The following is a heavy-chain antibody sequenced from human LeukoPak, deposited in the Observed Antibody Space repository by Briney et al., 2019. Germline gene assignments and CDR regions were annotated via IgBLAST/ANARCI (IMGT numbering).Heavy chain of an antibody. Sequence: SETLSLTCTVSGGSISSGSYYWSWIRQPAGKGLEWIGRIYTSGSTNYNPSLKSRVTISVDTSKNQFSLKLSSVTAADTAVYYCARDVGGYYYYMDVWGKGTTVTVSS. CDR2: IYTSGST. D-gene: IGHD1-26*01. CDR3: ARDVGGYYYYMDV. J-gene: IGHJ6*03. CDR1: GGSISSGSYY. V-gene: IGHV4-61*02.